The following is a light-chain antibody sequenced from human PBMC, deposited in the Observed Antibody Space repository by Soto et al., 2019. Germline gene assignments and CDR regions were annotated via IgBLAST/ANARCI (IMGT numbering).Light chain of an antibody. Sequence: QPVLTQPSSLSASPGASASLTCTLRSGINVGTYRIYWYQQKAGGPPQYLLRYKSDSDIQQGSGVPSRFSGSKDASANAGILLISGLQSEDEADYYCMIWHNSALVFDGGTKLTVL. J-gene: IGLJ2*01. CDR3: MIWHNSALV. V-gene: IGLV5-45*02. CDR1: SGINVGTYR. CDR2: YKSDSDI.